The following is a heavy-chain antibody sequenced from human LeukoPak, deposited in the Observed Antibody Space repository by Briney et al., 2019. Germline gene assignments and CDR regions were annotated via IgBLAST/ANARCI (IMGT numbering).Heavy chain of an antibody. CDR1: GYTFTNFY. V-gene: IGHV1-46*01. D-gene: IGHD7-27*01. CDR2: INPSGANT. Sequence: GASVKVSCKPSGYTFTNFYMHWVRQAPGQGLEWMGIINPSGANTGYAQKFQGRVTMTRDTSTSTVYMELSSLRSQDTAVYYCARAAQTGGDFDYWGQGTLVTVSS. J-gene: IGHJ4*02. CDR3: ARAAQTGGDFDY.